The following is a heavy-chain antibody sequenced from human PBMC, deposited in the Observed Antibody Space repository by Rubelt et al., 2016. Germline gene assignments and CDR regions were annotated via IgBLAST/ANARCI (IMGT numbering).Heavy chain of an antibody. Sequence: SRSGMHWVRQAPGKGLVWVSRINVDGSSPNYADSVKGRFTISRDNAKNSLYLQMDSLRAEDTAVYYCAREGGEVEAGPFDYWGQGTLVTVSS. V-gene: IGHV3-74*01. D-gene: IGHD6-13*01. CDR1: SRSG. CDR2: INVDGSSP. J-gene: IGHJ4*02. CDR3: AREGGEVEAGPFDY.